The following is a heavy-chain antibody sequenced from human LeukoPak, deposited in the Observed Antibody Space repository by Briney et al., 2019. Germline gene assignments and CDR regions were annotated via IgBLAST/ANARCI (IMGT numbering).Heavy chain of an antibody. CDR3: AKDDRYCSSTSCSTY. CDR2: ISGSGGST. CDR1: GFIFSTYA. Sequence: GGSLRLSCAASGFIFSTYAMNWVRQAPGKGLEWVSTISGSGGSTYYADSVKGRFTISRDNAKNTLYLQMNSLRAEDTAVYYCAKDDRYCSSTSCSTYWGQGTLVTVSS. V-gene: IGHV3-23*01. D-gene: IGHD2-2*01. J-gene: IGHJ4*02.